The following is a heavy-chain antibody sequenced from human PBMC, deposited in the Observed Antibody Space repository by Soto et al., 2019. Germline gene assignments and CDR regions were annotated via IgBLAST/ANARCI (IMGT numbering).Heavy chain of an antibody. J-gene: IGHJ5*02. CDR3: ARVADYDFWSGYYRWFDP. CDR1: GGSISSYD. V-gene: IGHV4-59*01. D-gene: IGHD3-3*01. Sequence: SETLSLTCTVSGGSISSYDWSWIRQPPGKGLEWIGYIYYSGSTNYNPSLKSRVTISVDTSKNQFSLKLSSVTAADTAVYYCARVADYDFWSGYYRWFDPWGQGTLVTVSS. CDR2: IYYSGST.